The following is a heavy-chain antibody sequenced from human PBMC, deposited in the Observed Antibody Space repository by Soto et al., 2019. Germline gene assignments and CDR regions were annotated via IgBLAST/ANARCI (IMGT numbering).Heavy chain of an antibody. D-gene: IGHD3-10*01. CDR1: GGSISSYY. J-gene: IGHJ4*02. CDR3: ARVEAYYGSGTLDY. Sequence: QVQLQESGPGLVKPSETLSLTCTVSGGSISSYYWSWIRQPPGKGLEWIGYIYYSGSTNYNPSLKSRVTISVDTSKNQFSLKLSSVTAADTAVYYCARVEAYYGSGTLDYWGQGTLVTVSS. CDR2: IYYSGST. V-gene: IGHV4-59*01.